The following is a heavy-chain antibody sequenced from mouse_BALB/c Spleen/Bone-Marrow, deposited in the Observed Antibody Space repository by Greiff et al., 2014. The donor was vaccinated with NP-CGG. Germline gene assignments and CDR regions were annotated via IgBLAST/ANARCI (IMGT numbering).Heavy chain of an antibody. J-gene: IGHJ3*01. V-gene: IGHV14-3*02. CDR1: GFNFKDTY. CDR3: AHDAPFAY. Sequence: VQLKESGAELVKPGASVKLSCTTSGFNFKDTYIHWVKQRPEQGLEWIGRIDPANGNTNYDPEFQGKATLTADTSSNTAYLHLSSLTSEDTAVYSCAHDAPFAYWGQGTLVTVSA. CDR2: IDPANGNT. D-gene: IGHD2-3*01.